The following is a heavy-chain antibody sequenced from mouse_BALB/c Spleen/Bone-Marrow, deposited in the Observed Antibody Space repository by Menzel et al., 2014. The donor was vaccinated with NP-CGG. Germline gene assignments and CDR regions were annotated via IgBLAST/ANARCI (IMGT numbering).Heavy chain of an antibody. D-gene: IGHD2-12*01. CDR2: ISGRGTT. Sequence: LEESGGRLVTPGGSLTLTCTVSGIDLSSYAMGWVRQAPGKGLEYIGIISGRGTTYYARWAKGRFTISKTSSTTVDLKMTSLTTEDTATYFCAGYPGYSPYYFNLWGQGTLVTVSS. CDR3: AGYPGYSPYYFNL. CDR1: GIDLSSYA. J-gene: IGHJ2*01. V-gene: IGHV5-6-5*01.